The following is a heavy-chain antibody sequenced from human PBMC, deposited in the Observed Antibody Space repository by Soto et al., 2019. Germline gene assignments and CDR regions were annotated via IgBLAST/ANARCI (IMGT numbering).Heavy chain of an antibody. V-gene: IGHV1-3*01. CDR2: INAGNGNA. CDR3: ARAFIAVAGREYYFDY. J-gene: IGHJ4*02. Sequence: VKVSCKASGYTFTSYAMHWVRQAPGQRLEWMGWINAGNGNAKYSQKFQGRVTITRDTSASTAYMELSSLRSEDTAVYYCARAFIAVAGREYYFDYRGQGTLVTVSS. D-gene: IGHD6-19*01. CDR1: GYTFTSYA.